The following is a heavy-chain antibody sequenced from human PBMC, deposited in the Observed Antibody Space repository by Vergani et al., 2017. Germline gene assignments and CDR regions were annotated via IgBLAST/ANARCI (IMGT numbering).Heavy chain of an antibody. CDR1: GDSISSGGYY. D-gene: IGHD2/OR15-2a*01. V-gene: IGHV4-31*03. CDR2: IYYSGST. Sequence: QVHLQESGPGLVRPSQTLSLTCTVSGDSISSGGYYWSWFRQNTGKDLEWIGYIYYSGSTFYHPYLQSRITISLDKSQNQFAMSLTSVTAADTALYFCARGGNVIVPSALYFDFWCQGTLLTVSS. J-gene: IGHJ4*02. CDR3: ARGGNVIVPSALYFDF.